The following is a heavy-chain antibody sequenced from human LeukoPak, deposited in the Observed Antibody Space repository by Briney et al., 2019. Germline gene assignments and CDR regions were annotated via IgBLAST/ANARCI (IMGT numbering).Heavy chain of an antibody. CDR1: GFTFSSYW. Sequence: GGSLRLSCAASGFTFSSYWMSWVRQAPGKGLEWVANIKQDGGEKYYVDSVKGRFTISRDNARNSLYLQMNSLRAEDTAVYYCAKDLIAAAGTDAFDIWGQGTMVTVSS. D-gene: IGHD6-13*01. J-gene: IGHJ3*02. CDR3: AKDLIAAAGTDAFDI. V-gene: IGHV3-7*01. CDR2: IKQDGGEK.